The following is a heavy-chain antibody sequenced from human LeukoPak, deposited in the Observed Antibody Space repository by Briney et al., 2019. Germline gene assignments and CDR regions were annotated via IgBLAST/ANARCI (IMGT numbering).Heavy chain of an antibody. V-gene: IGHV1-18*01. CDR1: GYTFSSYG. CDR3: ARGTQGDGHAFDI. J-gene: IGHJ3*02. Sequence: ASVKLSCKASGYTFSSYGISWVRQAPGQGLEWMGWISAYGGTTNYAHNLQGIATMITDTSTSTAYMVLTGLGSDDTVVYYWARGTQGDGHAFDIWGQVTMVTVSS. CDR2: ISAYGGTT. D-gene: IGHD3-16*01.